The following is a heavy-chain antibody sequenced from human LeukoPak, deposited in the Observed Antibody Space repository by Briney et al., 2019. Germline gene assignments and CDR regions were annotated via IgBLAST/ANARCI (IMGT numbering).Heavy chain of an antibody. V-gene: IGHV1-8*01. CDR2: MNPNSGNT. D-gene: IGHD6-13*01. J-gene: IGHJ4*02. Sequence: ASVKVSCKASGYTFTSYDINWVRQAPGQGLEWMGWMNPNSGNTGYAQKFQGRATMTRNTSISTAYMELSSLRSEDTAVYYCARERSSSWSNRGLDYWGQGTLVTVSS. CDR1: GYTFTSYD. CDR3: ARERSSSWSNRGLDY.